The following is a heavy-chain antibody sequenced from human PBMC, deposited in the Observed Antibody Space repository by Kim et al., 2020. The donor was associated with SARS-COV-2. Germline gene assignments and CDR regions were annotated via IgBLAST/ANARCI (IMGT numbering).Heavy chain of an antibody. CDR1: GFTFDDYA. D-gene: IGHD1-26*01. CDR2: ISWGSDYM. V-gene: IGHV3-9*01. Sequence: GGSLRLSCAASGFTFDDYAMHWVRQAPGKGLEWVSGISWGSDYMGYADSVKGRFTISRDNARNSLYLQMNSLTAEDTALYYCAKAKIKWELLLSYFDSWGQGTLVTVSS. CDR3: AKAKIKWELLLSYFDS. J-gene: IGHJ4*02.